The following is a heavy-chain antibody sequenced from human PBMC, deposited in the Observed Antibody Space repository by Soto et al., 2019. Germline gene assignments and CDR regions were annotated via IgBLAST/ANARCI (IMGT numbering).Heavy chain of an antibody. CDR1: GFSFSNYV. CDR3: AKGGDSWSGYSHY. CDR2: ISDSGGSS. V-gene: IGHV3-23*01. J-gene: IGHJ4*02. Sequence: GGSLRLSCAASGFSFSNYVMSWVRQAPGKGLEWVSGISDSGGSSYDVDSVRGRFTISRDNSRNTLYLQMNSLTNEDTAVYYCAKGGDSWSGYSHYWGPGTLVTVSS. D-gene: IGHD3-3*01.